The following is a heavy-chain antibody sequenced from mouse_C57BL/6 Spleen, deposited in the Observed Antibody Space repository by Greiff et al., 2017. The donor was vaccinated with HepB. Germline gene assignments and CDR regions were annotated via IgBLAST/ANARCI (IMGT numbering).Heavy chain of an antibody. V-gene: IGHV5-4*01. CDR3: ARDRGTVVPVMDY. J-gene: IGHJ4*01. D-gene: IGHD1-1*01. CDR1: GFTFSSYA. Sequence: EVMLVESGGGLVKPGGSLKLSCAASGFTFSSYAMSWVRQTPEKRLEWVATISDGGSYTYYPDNVKGRFTISRDTAKNNLYLQMSHLKSEDTAMYYCARDRGTVVPVMDYWGQGTSVTVSS. CDR2: ISDGGSYT.